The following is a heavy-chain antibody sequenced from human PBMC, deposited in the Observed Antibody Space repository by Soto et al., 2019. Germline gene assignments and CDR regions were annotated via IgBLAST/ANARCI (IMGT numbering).Heavy chain of an antibody. CDR3: AKPRDTLTGYYITFDY. CDR1: GFTFSSYA. V-gene: IGHV3-23*01. D-gene: IGHD3-9*01. Sequence: GGSLRLSCAASGFTFSSYAMSWVRQAPGKGLEWVSAISGSGGSTYYAGSVKGRFTISRDNSKNTLYLQMNSLRAEDTSVYYCAKPRDTLTGYYITFDYWGQGTLVTV. J-gene: IGHJ4*02. CDR2: ISGSGGST.